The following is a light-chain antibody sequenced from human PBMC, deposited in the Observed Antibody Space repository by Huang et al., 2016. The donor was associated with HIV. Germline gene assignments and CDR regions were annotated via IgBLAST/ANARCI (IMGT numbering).Light chain of an antibody. V-gene: IGKV1-39*01. CDR2: AAS. CDR3: QKSYSPPV. CDR1: QSISTY. J-gene: IGKJ5*01. Sequence: DIQMTQSPSSLSASVGDRVTITCRASQSISTYLNWYQQKPGKAPRLLIYAASSLQSGVPSRFSSSGSGTDFTLTINSLQAEDFATYYCQKSYSPPVFGQGTRLEIK.